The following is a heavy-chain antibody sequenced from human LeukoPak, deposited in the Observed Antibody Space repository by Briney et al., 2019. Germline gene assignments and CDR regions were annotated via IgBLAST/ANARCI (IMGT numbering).Heavy chain of an antibody. CDR1: GGSISSYY. CDR2: IYYSGST. V-gene: IGHV4-59*12. D-gene: IGHD3-16*02. CDR3: ARDENGYVWGSFRA. Sequence: SETLSLTCTVSGGSISSYYWSWIRQPPGKGLEWIGYIYYSGSTNYNPSLKSRVTISVDTSKNQFSLKLSSVTAADTAVYYCARDENGYVWGSFRAWGQGTLVTVSS. J-gene: IGHJ5*02.